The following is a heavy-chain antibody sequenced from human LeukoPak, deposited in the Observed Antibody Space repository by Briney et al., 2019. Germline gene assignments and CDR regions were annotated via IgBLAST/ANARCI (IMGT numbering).Heavy chain of an antibody. V-gene: IGHV4-59*08. CDR3: ARTSYHYNSGDYGWYFDY. D-gene: IGHD3-10*01. CDR1: GGSISNHC. Sequence: SETLSLTCTVSGGSISNHCWSWIRQPPGKGLEWIGYIYYTGSTNYNPSLKSRVTISVDTSKKQFSLKLSSVTAADTAVYYCARTSYHYNSGDYGWYFDYWGQGTLVTVSA. CDR2: IYYTGST. J-gene: IGHJ4*02.